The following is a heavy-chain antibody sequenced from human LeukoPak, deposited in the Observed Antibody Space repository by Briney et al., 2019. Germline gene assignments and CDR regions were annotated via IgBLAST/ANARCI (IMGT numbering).Heavy chain of an antibody. CDR1: GYSFTSYW. CDR2: IYPGDSDT. Sequence: GESLKISCKGSGYSFTSYWIGWVRQMPGKGLEWMGIIYPGDSDTIYSPSFQGQVTISADKSISTAYLQWSSLKASDTAMYYCARIYDFWSGYYTGPFDYWGQGTLVTVSS. D-gene: IGHD3-3*01. J-gene: IGHJ4*02. CDR3: ARIYDFWSGYYTGPFDY. V-gene: IGHV5-51*01.